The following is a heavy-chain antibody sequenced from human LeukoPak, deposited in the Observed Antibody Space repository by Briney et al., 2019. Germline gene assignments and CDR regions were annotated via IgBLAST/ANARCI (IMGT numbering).Heavy chain of an antibody. Sequence: KASETLSLTCAVYGGSFSGYYWSWIRQPPGKGLEWIGEINHSGSTNYNPSLKSRVTMSVDTSKNQFSLKLSSVTAADTAVYYCARDRDDTMRDWGQGTLVTVSS. CDR3: ARDRDDTMRD. CDR2: INHSGST. CDR1: GGSFSGYY. D-gene: IGHD3-9*01. J-gene: IGHJ4*02. V-gene: IGHV4-34*01.